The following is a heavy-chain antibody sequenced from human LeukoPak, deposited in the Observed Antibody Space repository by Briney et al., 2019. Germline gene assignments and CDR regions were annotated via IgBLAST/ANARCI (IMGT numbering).Heavy chain of an antibody. D-gene: IGHD2-2*01. J-gene: IGHJ4*02. CDR3: AKGEVVPAAMTSLFDY. Sequence: GESLTLSCAASGFTFSSYAMSWVRQAPGKGLEWVSAISGSGGSTYYADSGKGRFTISRDNSKNALYLQMNSLRAEDTAVYYCAKGEVVPAAMTSLFDYWGQGTLVTVSS. CDR2: ISGSGGST. CDR1: GFTFSSYA. V-gene: IGHV3-23*01.